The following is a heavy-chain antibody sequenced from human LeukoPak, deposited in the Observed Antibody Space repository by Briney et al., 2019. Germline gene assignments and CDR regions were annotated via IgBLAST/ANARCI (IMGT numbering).Heavy chain of an antibody. V-gene: IGHV3-23*01. CDR3: ARHSSQGTFAN. CDR1: GFTFSTSA. CDR2: IGGGGAT. J-gene: IGHJ4*02. Sequence: GGSLRLSCLVSGFTFSTSAMSWVRHAPGKGLEWVSAIGGGGATYYADSVKGRFTISRDSSRNTLYLEKNRMRADDWAVYNCARHSSQGTFANWGQGTLVTVSS. D-gene: IGHD1-1*01.